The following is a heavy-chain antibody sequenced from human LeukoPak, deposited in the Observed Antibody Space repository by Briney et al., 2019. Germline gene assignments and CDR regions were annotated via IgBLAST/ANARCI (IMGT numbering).Heavy chain of an antibody. D-gene: IGHD2-2*01. CDR2: INIGGTNT. CDR3: AREGGLGYCSTTACALGY. Sequence: PGGSLRLSCAASGFTFNDYYMSWIRQAPGKGLEWLSYINIGGTNTHYADSVKGRFTISRDNAKKSLYLEMNNLRAEDTAVYYCAREGGLGYCSTTACALGYWGQGTLVTVSS. J-gene: IGHJ4*02. V-gene: IGHV3-11*01. CDR1: GFTFNDYY.